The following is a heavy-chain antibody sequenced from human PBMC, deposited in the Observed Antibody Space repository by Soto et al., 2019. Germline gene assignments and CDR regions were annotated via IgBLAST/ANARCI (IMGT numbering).Heavy chain of an antibody. D-gene: IGHD6-19*01. CDR3: AKVISTIGSKQWLAQTKHQALDY. CDR1: GYNFNGYY. Sequence: QVNLVQSGAEVKMPGASVKVSCKASGYNFNGYYIHWVRQAPGQGLEWMGWMNPNTGGANYAQKFQGKVIMTTDTSISTAYLELRSLTSDDTAVYYCAKVISTIGSKQWLAQTKHQALDYWGQGTLVTVSS. CDR2: MNPNTGGA. J-gene: IGHJ4*02. V-gene: IGHV1-2*02.